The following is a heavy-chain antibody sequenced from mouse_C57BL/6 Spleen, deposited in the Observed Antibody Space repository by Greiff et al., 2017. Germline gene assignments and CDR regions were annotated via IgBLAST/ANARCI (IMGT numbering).Heavy chain of an antibody. CDR3: ARLRGYPAY. J-gene: IGHJ3*01. CDR2: IDPSDSYT. D-gene: IGHD2-14*01. CDR1: GYTFTSYW. V-gene: IGHV1-69*01. Sequence: VQLQQPGAELVMPGASVKLSCKASGYTFTSYWMHWVKQRPGQGLEWIGEIDPSDSYTNYNQKFKGKSTLTVDKSSSTAYMQLSSLTSEDSAGYYCARLRGYPAYWGQGTLVTVSA.